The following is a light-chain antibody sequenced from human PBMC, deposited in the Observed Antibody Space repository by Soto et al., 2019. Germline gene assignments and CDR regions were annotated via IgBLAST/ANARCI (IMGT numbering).Light chain of an antibody. Sequence: EIVMTQSPAALSVSPGERATLSCRASQSFARNLAWYQQKPGQAPRFLIYGASTRATGIPARFTGSGSGTEFTLTISSLQSEDFAVYYCQQYNSWPSYTFGQGTKLQIK. CDR1: QSFARN. V-gene: IGKV3-15*01. CDR3: QQYNSWPSYT. J-gene: IGKJ2*01. CDR2: GAS.